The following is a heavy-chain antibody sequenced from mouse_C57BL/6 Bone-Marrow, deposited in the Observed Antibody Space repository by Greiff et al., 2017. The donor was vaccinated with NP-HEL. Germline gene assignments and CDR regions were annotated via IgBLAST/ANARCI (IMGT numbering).Heavy chain of an antibody. V-gene: IGHV1-42*01. CDR1: GYSFTGYY. CDR3: AKEATQAHFDY. Sequence: VQLQQSGPELVKPGASVKISCKASGYSFTGYYMNWVKQSPEKSLEWIGEINPSTGGTTYNQKFKAKATLTVDKSSSTAYMQLKSLTSEDSAVYYCAKEATQAHFDYWGQGTTLTVSS. D-gene: IGHD3-2*02. CDR2: INPSTGGT. J-gene: IGHJ2*01.